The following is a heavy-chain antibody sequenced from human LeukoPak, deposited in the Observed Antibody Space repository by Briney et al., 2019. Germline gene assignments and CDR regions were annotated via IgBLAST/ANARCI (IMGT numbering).Heavy chain of an antibody. CDR2: INSDGSST. CDR1: GFTFSSYW. D-gene: IGHD3-16*01. Sequence: GGPLRLSCAASGFTFSSYWMHWVRQAPGKGLVWVSRINSDGSSTSYADSVKGRFTISRDNAKNTLYLQMNSLRAENTAVYYCARVGSYGSPSDYWGQGTLVTVSS. J-gene: IGHJ4*02. V-gene: IGHV3-74*01. CDR3: ARVGSYGSPSDY.